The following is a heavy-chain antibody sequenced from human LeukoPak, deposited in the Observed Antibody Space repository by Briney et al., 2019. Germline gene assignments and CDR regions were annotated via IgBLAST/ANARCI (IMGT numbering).Heavy chain of an antibody. CDR3: ATKPGGWSGFGDAFDI. D-gene: IGHD6-19*01. V-gene: IGHV3-21*01. CDR1: GFTFSIYS. Sequence: GGSLRLSCAASGFTFSIYSMNWVRQAPGKGLEWVSSISSSSSYIYYADSVKGRFTISRDNAKNSLYLQMNSLRAEDTAVYYCATKPGGWSGFGDAFDIWGQGTMVTVSS. CDR2: ISSSSSYI. J-gene: IGHJ3*02.